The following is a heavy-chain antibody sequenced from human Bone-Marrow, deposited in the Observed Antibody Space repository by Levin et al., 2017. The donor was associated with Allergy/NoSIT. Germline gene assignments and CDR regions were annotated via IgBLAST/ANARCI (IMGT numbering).Heavy chain of an antibody. Sequence: GGSLRLSCKTSGFTFTDYYLHWVRQAPGQGLEWMGWINPNTGVTNYAQRFQGRVTMTRDTSIHTAYMELTWLKSDDTAVIYCARGGSRLSDWGQGTLVTVSS. CDR2: INPNTGVT. CDR1: GFTFTDYY. V-gene: IGHV1-2*02. CDR3: ARGGSRLSD. D-gene: IGHD2-15*01. J-gene: IGHJ4*02.